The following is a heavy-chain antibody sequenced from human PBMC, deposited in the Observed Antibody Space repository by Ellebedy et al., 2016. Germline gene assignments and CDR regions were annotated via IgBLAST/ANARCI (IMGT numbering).Heavy chain of an antibody. V-gene: IGHV1-18*01. CDR3: ARDLNWVAAAGTFGMDV. D-gene: IGHD6-13*01. Sequence: ASVKVSCXASGYTFTSYGISWIRQAPGQGLEWMGWISAYSGNTKYTQKFQGRVTMTTDTSTSTAYMELRSLRSDDTAVYYCARDLNWVAAAGTFGMDVWGQGTTVTVSS. J-gene: IGHJ6*02. CDR2: ISAYSGNT. CDR1: GYTFTSYG.